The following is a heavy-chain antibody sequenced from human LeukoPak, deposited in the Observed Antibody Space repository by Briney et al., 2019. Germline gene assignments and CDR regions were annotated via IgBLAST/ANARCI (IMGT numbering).Heavy chain of an antibody. D-gene: IGHD6-13*01. Sequence: GRSLRLSCAASGFTFSSYAMHWVRQAPGKGLEWVAVISYDGSNKYYADSVKGRFTISRDNSKNTLYLQMNSLRAEDTAVYYCARIRQQPYYYGMDVRGQGNTVTVSS. CDR2: ISYDGSNK. V-gene: IGHV3-30-3*01. CDR1: GFTFSSYA. J-gene: IGHJ6*02. CDR3: ARIRQQPYYYGMDV.